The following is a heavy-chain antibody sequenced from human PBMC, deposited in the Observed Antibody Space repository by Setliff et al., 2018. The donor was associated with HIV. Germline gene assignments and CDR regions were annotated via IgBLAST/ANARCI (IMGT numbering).Heavy chain of an antibody. Sequence: SETLSLTCTVYGASISNSNSYWGWIRQPPGKRLEWLGSIYSSGTTSYNPSLSSRLTISVDTSKNQVSLRLSSVTAADTAVYSCAREGQQLVRGPYFDYWGQGTLVTVSS. J-gene: IGHJ4*02. CDR3: AREGQQLVRGPYFDY. CDR2: IYSSGTT. D-gene: IGHD6-13*01. CDR1: GASISNSNSY. V-gene: IGHV4-39*07.